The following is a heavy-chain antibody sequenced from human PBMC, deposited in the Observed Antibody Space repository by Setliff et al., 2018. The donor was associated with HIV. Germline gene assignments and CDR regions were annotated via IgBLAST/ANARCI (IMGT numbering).Heavy chain of an antibody. V-gene: IGHV3-23*01. D-gene: IGHD6-19*01. Sequence: GGSLRLSCAASGFTFSSYAMSWVRQAPGKGLEWVSAISGSGGSTYYADSVKGRFTISRDNSKNTLYLQMNSLRAEDTAVYYCAKGRYSSGTNYYYYYMDVWGKGTTVTVSS. CDR2: ISGSGGST. J-gene: IGHJ6*03. CDR3: AKGRYSSGTNYYYYYMDV. CDR1: GFTFSSYA.